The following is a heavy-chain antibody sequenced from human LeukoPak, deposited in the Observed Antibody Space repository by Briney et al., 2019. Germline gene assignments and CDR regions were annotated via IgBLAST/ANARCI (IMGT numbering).Heavy chain of an antibody. J-gene: IGHJ6*02. CDR3: ASPRFLEWLSQTYYCYDMDV. Sequence: GGSLRLSCAASGFTFSSYAMHWVRQAPGKGLEWVAVISYDGSNKYYADSVKGRFTISRDNSKNTLYLQMNSLRAEDTAVYYCASPRFLEWLSQTYYCYDMDVWGQGTTVTVSS. CDR1: GFTFSSYA. V-gene: IGHV3-30-3*01. CDR2: ISYDGSNK. D-gene: IGHD3-3*01.